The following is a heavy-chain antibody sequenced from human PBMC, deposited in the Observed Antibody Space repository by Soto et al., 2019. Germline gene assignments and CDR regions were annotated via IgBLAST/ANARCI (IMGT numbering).Heavy chain of an antibody. CDR3: ARSEKGYCISTSCLGYYYYGMDV. CDR1: GGTFSSYA. Sequence: ASVKVSCTASGGTFSSYAISWVRQAPGQGLEWMGGIIPIFGTANYAQKFQGRVTITADESTSTAYMELSSLRSEDTAVYYCARSEKGYCISTSCLGYYYYGMDVWGQGTTVTVSS. J-gene: IGHJ6*02. D-gene: IGHD2-2*01. V-gene: IGHV1-69*13. CDR2: IIPIFGTA.